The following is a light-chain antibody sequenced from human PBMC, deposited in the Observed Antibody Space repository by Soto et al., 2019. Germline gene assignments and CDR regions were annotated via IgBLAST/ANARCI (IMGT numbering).Light chain of an antibody. CDR2: DAS. J-gene: IGKJ5*01. CDR1: QSITTF. CDR3: QQYKSYSPIN. Sequence: GDRVTITCRASQSITTFLALYQQKPGKAPQILIYDASKLEPGVPSRLSGGGSGTEFTLTISSLQPDDFATYYCQQYKSYSPINFGQWTRLEIK. V-gene: IGKV1-5*01.